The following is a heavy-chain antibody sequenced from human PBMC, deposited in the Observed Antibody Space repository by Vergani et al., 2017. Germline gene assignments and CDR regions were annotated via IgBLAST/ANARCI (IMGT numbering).Heavy chain of an antibody. CDR3: ANALYTSGGDY. D-gene: IGHD3-16*01. CDR1: GYTFTSYY. J-gene: IGHJ4*02. V-gene: IGHV1-46*03. CDR2: INPSGGST. Sequence: QVQLVQSGAEVKKPGAPVKVSCKASGYTFTSYYMHWVRQAPGQGLEWMGIINPSGGSTSYAQKFQGRVTMTRDTSTSTVYMELSSLRSEDTAVYYCANALYTSGGDYWGQGTLVTVSS.